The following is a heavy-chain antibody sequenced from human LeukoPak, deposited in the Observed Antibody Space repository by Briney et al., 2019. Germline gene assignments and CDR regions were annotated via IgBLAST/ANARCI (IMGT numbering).Heavy chain of an antibody. J-gene: IGHJ6*02. V-gene: IGHV3-30*02. CDR3: ARGGDMVRGEMAGMDV. Sequence: PGGSLRLSCAASGFTFSSYGMHWVRQAPGKGLEWVAFIRYDGSNKYYADSVKGRFTISRDNSKNTLYLQMNSLRAEDTAVYYCARGGDMVRGEMAGMDVWGQGTTVTVSS. D-gene: IGHD3-10*01. CDR1: GFTFSSYG. CDR2: IRYDGSNK.